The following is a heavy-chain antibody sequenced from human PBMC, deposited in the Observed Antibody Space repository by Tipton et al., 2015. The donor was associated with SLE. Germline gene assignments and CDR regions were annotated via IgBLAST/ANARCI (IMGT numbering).Heavy chain of an antibody. CDR2: INHSGSP. CDR3: ASRYSSSYFDY. V-gene: IGHV4-34*01. CDR1: GGSFSGFY. J-gene: IGHJ4*02. Sequence: TLSLTCAVYGGSFSGFYWSWIRKPPGRGLEWIGEINHSGSPNYNPSLKSRVTISLDTSKTQFSLKLSSVTAADTAVYYCASRYSSSYFDYWGQGTLVTASS. D-gene: IGHD3-22*01.